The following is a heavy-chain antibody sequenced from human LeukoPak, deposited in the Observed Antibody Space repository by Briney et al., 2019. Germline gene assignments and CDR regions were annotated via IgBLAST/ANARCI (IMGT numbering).Heavy chain of an antibody. Sequence: SETLSLTCTVSGGSISSNYWSWIRQPPGKGLEWIGYIYYSGNTKYNPSLKSRVTISADTSNNQFSLKLSSVTAANTAVYYCARDRLDSYYYTDVWGKGTTVTVSS. CDR2: IYYSGNT. CDR1: GGSISSNY. CDR3: ARDRLDSYYYTDV. V-gene: IGHV4-59*01. J-gene: IGHJ6*03. D-gene: IGHD3-22*01.